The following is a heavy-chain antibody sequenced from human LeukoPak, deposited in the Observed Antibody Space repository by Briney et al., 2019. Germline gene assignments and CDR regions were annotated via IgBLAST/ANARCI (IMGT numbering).Heavy chain of an antibody. CDR3: AWTYGSGRSFDY. D-gene: IGHD3-10*01. J-gene: IGHJ4*02. CDR1: GGSFSGYY. Sequence: SETLSLTCAVYGGSFSGYYWSWIRQPPGKGLEWIGEINHSGSTNYNPSLKSRVTISVDTSKNQFSLKLSSVTAADTAVYYCAWTYGSGRSFDYWGQGTLVTVSS. V-gene: IGHV4-34*01. CDR2: INHSGST.